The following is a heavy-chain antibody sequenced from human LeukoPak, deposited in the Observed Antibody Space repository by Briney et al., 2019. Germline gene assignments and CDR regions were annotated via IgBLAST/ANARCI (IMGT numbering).Heavy chain of an antibody. CDR3: ARHGSSSSWYPTLFDY. CDR1: GGSHSSSSYY. V-gene: IGHV4-39*01. D-gene: IGHD6-13*01. CDR2: IYYSEST. J-gene: IGHJ4*02. Sequence: SGTLSRTCTVCGGSHSSSSYYWGGIRQPPGTGLEWIGSIYYSESTYDNPPLKSRVTISVSTSKNQFSLKLSTVTAADTAVYYCARHGSSSSWYPTLFDYWGQGTLVTVSS.